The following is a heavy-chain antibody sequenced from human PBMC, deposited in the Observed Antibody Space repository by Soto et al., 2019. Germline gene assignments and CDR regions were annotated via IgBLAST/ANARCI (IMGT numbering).Heavy chain of an antibody. V-gene: IGHV3-23*01. Sequence: EVQLLESGGGLVQPGGSLRLSCAASGFTFSSYAMSWLRQAPGKGLEWVSAISGSGGSTYYADSVKGRFTISRDNSKNTLYLQMNSLRAEDTAVYYCAKDPDYADYFDYWGQGTLVTVSS. J-gene: IGHJ4*02. D-gene: IGHD4-17*01. CDR2: ISGSGGST. CDR1: GFTFSSYA. CDR3: AKDPDYADYFDY.